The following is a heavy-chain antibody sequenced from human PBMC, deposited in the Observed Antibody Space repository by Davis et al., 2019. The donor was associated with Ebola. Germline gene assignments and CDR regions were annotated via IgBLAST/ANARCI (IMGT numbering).Heavy chain of an antibody. Sequence: GGSLRLSCAASGFSVSSNHMSWVRQAPGKGLEWVSFLFSGGSTYYADSVKGRFTISRDNSKNTLYLQMNSLRAEDTAVYYCAKLRDTYYYDSSGYHTTYYFDYWGQGTLVTVSS. CDR3: AKLRDTYYYDSSGYHTTYYFDY. CDR2: LFSGGST. CDR1: GFSVSSNH. J-gene: IGHJ4*02. V-gene: IGHV3-53*01. D-gene: IGHD3-22*01.